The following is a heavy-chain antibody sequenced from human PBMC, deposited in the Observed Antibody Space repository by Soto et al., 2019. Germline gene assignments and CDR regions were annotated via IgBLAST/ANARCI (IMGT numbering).Heavy chain of an antibody. V-gene: IGHV4-59*01. CDR3: GRGFWQLVKNRFDP. CDR2: IYYSGST. D-gene: IGHD6-13*01. CDR1: GGSISSYY. Sequence: SETLSLTCTVSGGSISSYYWSWIRQPPGKGLEWIGYIYYSGSTNYNPSLKRRVTISVDTSKNQFSLKLSSVTAADTAVYYCGRGFWQLVKNRFDPCGQGTLV. J-gene: IGHJ5*02.